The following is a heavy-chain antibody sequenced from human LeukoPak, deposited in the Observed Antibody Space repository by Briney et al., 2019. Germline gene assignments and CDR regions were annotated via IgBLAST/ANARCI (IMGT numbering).Heavy chain of an antibody. D-gene: IGHD6-13*01. CDR3: ARLGEQHLDFDS. J-gene: IGHJ4*02. Sequence: SETLSLTCTVSGYSISTGYYWDWIRQPPGKGLEWIGSIYYTGGTYYNPSLESRVTISRDTSKNQFSLKLSSVTAADTAVYYCARLGEQHLDFDSWGQGTLVTVSS. V-gene: IGHV4-38-2*02. CDR1: GYSISTGYY. CDR2: IYYTGGT.